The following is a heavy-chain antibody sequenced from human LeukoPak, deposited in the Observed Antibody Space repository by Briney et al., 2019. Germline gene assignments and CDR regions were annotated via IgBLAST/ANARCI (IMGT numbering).Heavy chain of an antibody. CDR2: ISAYNGNT. J-gene: IGHJ4*02. V-gene: IGHV1-18*01. D-gene: IGHD6-19*01. CDR1: GGTFSSYG. CDR3: ARVGSMYSSGWYDY. Sequence: ASVKASCKASGGTFSSYGISWVRQAPGQGLEWMGWISAYNGNTNYAQKLQGRVTMTTDTSTSTAYMELRSLRSDDTAVYYCARVGSMYSSGWYDYWGQGTLVTVSS.